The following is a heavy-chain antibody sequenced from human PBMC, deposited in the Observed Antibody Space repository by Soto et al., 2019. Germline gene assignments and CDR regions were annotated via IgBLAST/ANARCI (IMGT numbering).Heavy chain of an antibody. Sequence: QITLKESGPTLVKPTQTLPLTCTFAWFSLSTSGVGVGWISQPPGKALEWLALIYWAHDQRYSPSLKSRLTHTQDTSKNQVVVTMTNMDPVDTATYYCAHSEFFDCFDYWGQGTLVTVSS. CDR3: AHSEFFDCFDY. J-gene: IGHJ4*02. V-gene: IGHV2-5*02. D-gene: IGHD2-21*01. CDR1: WFSLSTSGVG. CDR2: IYWAHDQ.